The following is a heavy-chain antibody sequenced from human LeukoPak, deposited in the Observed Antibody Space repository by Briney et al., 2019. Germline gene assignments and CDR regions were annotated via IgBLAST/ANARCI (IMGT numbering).Heavy chain of an antibody. D-gene: IGHD3-10*01. CDR3: ARVIRYDSGTNWFDP. Sequence: SETLSLTCTVSSGSITRDYWRWIRQPPGKGLEWMGSAFYTGSINYNPSLKSRVTISLDTSMRQVSLKLSSVTAADTAVYYCARVIRYDSGTNWFDPWGQGTLVTVSS. CDR2: AFYTGSI. J-gene: IGHJ5*02. V-gene: IGHV4-59*01. CDR1: SGSITRDY.